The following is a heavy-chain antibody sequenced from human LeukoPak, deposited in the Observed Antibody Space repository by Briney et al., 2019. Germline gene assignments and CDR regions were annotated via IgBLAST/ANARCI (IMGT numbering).Heavy chain of an antibody. CDR1: GGSVSSYY. D-gene: IGHD3-10*01. J-gene: IGHJ4*02. CDR3: ARSYNRVVLLYY. V-gene: IGHV4-4*08. CDR2: IHNSGRT. Sequence: PSETLSLTCSVSGGSVSSYYWSWIRQSPGKGLEWIGYIHNSGRTNYNPSLKSRVTGFVDTSKNQVSLRLSSVTAADTAVYYCARSYNRVVLLYYWGQGTLVTVSS.